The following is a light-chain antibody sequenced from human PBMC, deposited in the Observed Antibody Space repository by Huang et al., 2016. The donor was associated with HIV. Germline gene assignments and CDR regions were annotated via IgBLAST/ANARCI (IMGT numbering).Light chain of an antibody. CDR2: DAS. CDR3: QQYDSLPIT. Sequence: DIQMTQSPSSLSTSVGDIVTITCQASQDITNNYLNWDQQKPGKAPKLLIYDASSVETGVPSRFSGSGSGTNFSFTISSLQPEDIATYYCQQYDSLPITFGQGTRLEIK. V-gene: IGKV1-33*01. J-gene: IGKJ5*01. CDR1: QDITNNY.